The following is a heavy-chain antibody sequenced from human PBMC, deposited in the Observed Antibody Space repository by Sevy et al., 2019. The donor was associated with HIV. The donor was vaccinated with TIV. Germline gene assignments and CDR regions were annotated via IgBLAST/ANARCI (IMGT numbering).Heavy chain of an antibody. CDR3: AKGDSTFYGLDV. CDR2: ISGSGGST. Sequence: GGSLRLSCAASGFTFSTYAMSWVRQAPGKGLEWVSAISGSGGSTYYADSMEGRFIISRDKSKNTLYLQMNSLRAEDTAVYYCAKGDSTFYGLDVWVQGTTVTVSS. J-gene: IGHJ6*02. D-gene: IGHD6-13*01. V-gene: IGHV3-23*01. CDR1: GFTFSTYA.